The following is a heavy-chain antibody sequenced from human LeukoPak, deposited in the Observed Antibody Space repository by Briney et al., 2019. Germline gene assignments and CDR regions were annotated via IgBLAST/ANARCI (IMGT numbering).Heavy chain of an antibody. J-gene: IGHJ4*02. V-gene: IGHV4-4*02. CDR2: IYHTGSV. Sequence: PSETLSLTCAVSGGSINSGYWWTWVRPSPGKGLEWIGEIYHTGSVNYNLSLESRVTISRDRSKNQFSLMLRSVTAADTAVYYCARHDDFLSAYNYWGQGILVTVSS. CDR3: ARHDDFLSAYNY. CDR1: GGSINSGYW. D-gene: IGHD3-3*01.